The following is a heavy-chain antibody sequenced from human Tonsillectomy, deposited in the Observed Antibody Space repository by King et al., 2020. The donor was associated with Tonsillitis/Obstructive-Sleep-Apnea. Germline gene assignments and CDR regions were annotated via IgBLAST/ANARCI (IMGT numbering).Heavy chain of an antibody. CDR2: INPNSGGT. J-gene: IGHJ3*02. CDR3: ARESSAWYTYAFDI. V-gene: IGHV1-2*05. CDR1: GYTFTGYY. D-gene: IGHD6-19*01. Sequence: QLVQSGAEVKNPGASVKVSCKASGYTFTGYYMHWVRQAPGQGLEWMGRINPNSGGTNYAQKFQGRVTMTRDTSINTAYMELSRLRSDDTVVYYCARESSAWYTYAFDIWGQGTMVTVSS.